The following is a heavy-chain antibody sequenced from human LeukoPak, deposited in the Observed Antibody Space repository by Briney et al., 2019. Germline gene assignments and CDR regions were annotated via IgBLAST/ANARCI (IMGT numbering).Heavy chain of an antibody. CDR2: IKQDGSER. CDR1: GFSMSVYW. J-gene: IGHJ4*02. D-gene: IGHD3-22*01. CDR3: ARDWGAYYHFFDY. Sequence: GGSLRLSCEASGFSMSVYWMSWVRQAPGKGLEWVGNIKQDGSERNYVHSVKGRFTISRGNAKKSLYLQINSLRAEDTAVYYCARDWGAYYHFFDYWGQGTLVTVSS. V-gene: IGHV3-7*01.